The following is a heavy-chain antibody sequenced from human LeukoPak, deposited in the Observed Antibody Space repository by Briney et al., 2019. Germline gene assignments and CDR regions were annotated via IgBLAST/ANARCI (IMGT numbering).Heavy chain of an antibody. CDR1: GFTFSSYS. D-gene: IGHD3-22*01. CDR3: ARDPADYYDSSGSFDY. Sequence: GGSLRLSCAASGFTFSSYSMNWVRQAPGKGLEWVSYISSSSSTIYYADSVKGRFTISRDNSKNTLYLQMNSLRAEDTAVYYCARDPADYYDSSGSFDYWGQGTLVTVSS. CDR2: ISSSSSTI. J-gene: IGHJ4*02. V-gene: IGHV3-48*01.